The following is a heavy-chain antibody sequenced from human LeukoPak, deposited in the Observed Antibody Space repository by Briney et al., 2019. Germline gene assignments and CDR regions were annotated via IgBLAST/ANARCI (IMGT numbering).Heavy chain of an antibody. V-gene: IGHV3-21*01. D-gene: IGHD6-13*01. CDR1: GFTFSTYT. J-gene: IGHJ4*02. CDR3: ARDRESSSWFDY. Sequence: GGSLRLSCAASGFTFSTYTMNWVRQAPGKGLEWVSSISSSSSYIYYADSVKGRFTISRDNAKNSLYLQMNSLRAEDTAVYYCARDRESSSWFDYWGQGTLVTVSS. CDR2: ISSSSSYI.